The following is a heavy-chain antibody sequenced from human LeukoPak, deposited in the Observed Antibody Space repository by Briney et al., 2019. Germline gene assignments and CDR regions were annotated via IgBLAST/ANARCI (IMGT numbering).Heavy chain of an antibody. CDR1: GAPISSYY. D-gene: IGHD6-13*01. CDR3: ARDEMPGYRSSWNSDAFDI. Sequence: SETLSLTCTVSGAPISSYYWSWIRQPPGKGLEWIGNIYSSGSTNYNPSLKSRVTISVDTSKNQFSLNLSSVTAADTAVYYCARDEMPGYRSSWNSDAFDIWGQGAMVTVSS. J-gene: IGHJ3*02. CDR2: IYSSGST. V-gene: IGHV4-59*01.